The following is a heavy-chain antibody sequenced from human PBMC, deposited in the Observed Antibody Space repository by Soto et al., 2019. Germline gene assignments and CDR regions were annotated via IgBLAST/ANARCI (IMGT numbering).Heavy chain of an antibody. D-gene: IGHD2-21*01. CDR1: GFTFSSYG. V-gene: IGHV3-33*01. CDR3: ARDHSHCGDYGGSAFDI. Sequence: QVQLVESGGGVVQPGRSLRLSCAASGFTFSSYGMHWVRQAPGKGLEWVAVIWYDGSNKYYADSVKGRFTISRYNSKNTVYLQMNRLRAEDTAVYYYARDHSHCGDYGGSAFDIWGQGTMVTVSS. J-gene: IGHJ3*02. CDR2: IWYDGSNK.